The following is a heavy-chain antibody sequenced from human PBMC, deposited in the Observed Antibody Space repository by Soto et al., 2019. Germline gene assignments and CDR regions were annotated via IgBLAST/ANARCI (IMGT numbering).Heavy chain of an antibody. Sequence: PSETLSLTCTFSGGSVSSYYWSWIRQSPGKGLEWIGCVYYSGSTKYNPSLKSRVTISVDTSKNQFSLKLSSVTAADTAVYYCARYSSSWFDYWGQGTLVTVSS. CDR1: GGSVSSYY. J-gene: IGHJ4*02. CDR2: VYYSGST. D-gene: IGHD6-13*01. CDR3: ARYSSSWFDY. V-gene: IGHV4-59*08.